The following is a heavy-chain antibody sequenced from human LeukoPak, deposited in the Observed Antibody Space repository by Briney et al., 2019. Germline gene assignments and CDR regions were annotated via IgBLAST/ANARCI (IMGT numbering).Heavy chain of an antibody. V-gene: IGHV3-74*01. CDR1: GFTFSSYW. J-gene: IGHJ4*02. CDR2: INGDGSST. Sequence: GGSLRLSCAASGFTFSSYWMHWVRQAPGKGLVWVSRINGDGSSTSHADSVKGRFTISRDNAKNTLYLQMNSLRAEDTALYYCAKERGYSGSSLDYWGQGTLLTVSS. CDR3: AKERGYSGSSLDY. D-gene: IGHD1-26*01.